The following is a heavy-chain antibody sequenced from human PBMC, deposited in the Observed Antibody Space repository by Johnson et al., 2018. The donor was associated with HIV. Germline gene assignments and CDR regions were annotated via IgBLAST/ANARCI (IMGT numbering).Heavy chain of an antibody. D-gene: IGHD5-12*01. CDR3: ASGDDDGF. J-gene: IGHJ4*03. Sequence: VQLVESGGALVQPGGSLRLSCAASGFTVSNNYMSWVRQAPGKGLEWVSIIYSGDTTYYADSVKGRFTISRDNSRNTLYLQMNSLRPEDTAVYYCASGDDDGFWGRGTLVTVSS. V-gene: IGHV3-66*01. CDR1: GFTVSNNY. CDR2: IYSGDTT.